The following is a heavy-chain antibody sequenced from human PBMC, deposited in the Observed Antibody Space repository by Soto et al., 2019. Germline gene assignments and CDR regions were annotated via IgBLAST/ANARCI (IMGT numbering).Heavy chain of an antibody. CDR2: ISAYNGNT. D-gene: IGHD6-19*01. CDR1: GYTFTSYG. Sequence: ASVKVSCKASGYTFTSYGISWVRQAPGQGLEWMGWISAYNGNTNYAQKLQGRVTMTTDTSTSTAYMERRSLRSDDTAVYHCARVGGYYSSGPKYFLHWGQGTLVTDSS. CDR3: ARVGGYYSSGPKYFLH. V-gene: IGHV1-18*01. J-gene: IGHJ1*01.